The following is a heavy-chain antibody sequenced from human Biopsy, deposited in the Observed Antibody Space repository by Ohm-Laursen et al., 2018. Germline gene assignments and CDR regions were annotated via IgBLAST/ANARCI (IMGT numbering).Heavy chain of an antibody. J-gene: IGHJ3*01. Sequence: ASVKVSCKASGYTFTDYFLHWVRQAPGQGPEWMGWISPSSGGTKYGQKFPSWVTMIRDTSATPGYMELSSLRSDDTAVYYCARDIMNPIGGLVARSDVFDVWGQGTMVTVSS. V-gene: IGHV1-2*04. CDR3: ARDIMNPIGGLVARSDVFDV. CDR1: GYTFTDYF. D-gene: IGHD3-16*02. CDR2: ISPSSGGT.